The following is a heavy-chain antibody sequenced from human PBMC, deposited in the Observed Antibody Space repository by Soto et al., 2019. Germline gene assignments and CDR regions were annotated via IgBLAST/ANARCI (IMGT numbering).Heavy chain of an antibody. CDR1: GFTFSSYA. CDR2: ISGSGGST. J-gene: IGHJ6*02. D-gene: IGHD2-8*01. CDR3: AKDQEGYLYYRTGPYGMDV. Sequence: PGGSLRLSCAASGFTFSSYAMSWVRQAPGKGLEWVSAISGSGGSTYYADSVKGRFTISRDNSKNTLYLQMNSLRAEDTAVYYCAKDQEGYLYYRTGPYGMDVWGQGTTVTVSS. V-gene: IGHV3-23*01.